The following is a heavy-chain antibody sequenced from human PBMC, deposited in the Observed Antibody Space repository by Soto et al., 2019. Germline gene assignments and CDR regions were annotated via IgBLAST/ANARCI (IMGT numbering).Heavy chain of an antibody. Sequence: ASVKVSCKASGYTFSNYALHWVRQAPGQRLEWMGWINGDNGKTKYSENFQGRVTITRDTSASTAYMELSRLKSEDAAVYYCATSGYHSLCDHFDFWGRGPRGTVRS. V-gene: IGHV1-3*01. CDR1: GYTFSNYA. J-gene: IGHJ4*02. D-gene: IGHD6-25*01. CDR2: INGDNGKT. CDR3: ATSGYHSLCDHFDF.